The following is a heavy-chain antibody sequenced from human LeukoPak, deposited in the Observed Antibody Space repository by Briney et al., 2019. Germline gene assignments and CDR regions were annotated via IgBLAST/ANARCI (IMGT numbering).Heavy chain of an antibody. V-gene: IGHV4-61*02. CDR2: IKSSNT. Sequence: SETLSLTCTVSGGSISSDRFYWTWVRQPAGKRPEWIGRIKSSNTNYNPSLKSRVNISVDTSTNQFSLKLSSLTAADTAVYYCARVPDWTFVPDYWGQGTLVTVSS. CDR1: GGSISSDRFY. J-gene: IGHJ4*02. D-gene: IGHD3/OR15-3a*01. CDR3: ARVPDWTFVPDY.